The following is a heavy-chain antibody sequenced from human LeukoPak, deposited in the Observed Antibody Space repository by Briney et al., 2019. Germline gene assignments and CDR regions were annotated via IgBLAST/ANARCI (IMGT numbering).Heavy chain of an antibody. CDR3: AKVQWLVVRGAFDI. CDR1: GFTFSSYW. V-gene: IGHV3-9*01. J-gene: IGHJ3*02. D-gene: IGHD6-19*01. CDR2: ISWNSGSI. Sequence: GGSLRLSCAASGFTFSSYWMSWVRQAPGKGLEWVSGISWNSGSIGYADSVKGRFTISRDNDKNSLYLQMNSLRAEDTALYYCAKVQWLVVRGAFDIWGQGTMVTVSS.